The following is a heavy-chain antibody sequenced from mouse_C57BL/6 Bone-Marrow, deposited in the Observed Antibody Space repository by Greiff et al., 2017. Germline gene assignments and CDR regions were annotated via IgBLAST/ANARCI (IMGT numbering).Heavy chain of an antibody. CDR3: ERSRSYCYCYAMDY. V-gene: IGHV1-53*01. CDR2: INPCNGGT. Sequence: VQLQQSGTELVKPGASVKLSCKASGYTFTSYWMYWVKQRPGQGLEWIGNINPCNGGTNYTEKFKSKATLTVDKSSSTAYMQLSILTSEDSAVYYCERSRSYCYCYAMDYWGQGTSVTVSS. J-gene: IGHJ4*01. D-gene: IGHD1-1*01. CDR1: GYTFTSYW.